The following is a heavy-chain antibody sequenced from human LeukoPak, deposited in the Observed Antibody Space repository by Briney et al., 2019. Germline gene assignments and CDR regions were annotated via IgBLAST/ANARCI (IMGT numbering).Heavy chain of an antibody. V-gene: IGHV7-4-1*02. CDR3: GREGCSGGSCYWDLDY. D-gene: IGHD2-15*01. J-gene: IGHJ4*02. CDR1: GYTFTNFD. Sequence: ASVKVSCKASGYTFTNFDINWVRQATGQGLEWMGWINTNTGNPTYAQGFTGRFVFSLDTSVSTAYLQISSLKAEDTAVYYCGREGCSGGSCYWDLDYGGREPLAPV. CDR2: INTNTGNP.